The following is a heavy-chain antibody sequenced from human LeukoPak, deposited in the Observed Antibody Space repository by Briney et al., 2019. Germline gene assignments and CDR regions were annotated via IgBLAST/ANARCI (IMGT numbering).Heavy chain of an antibody. V-gene: IGHV4-39*01. CDR3: ARQRRYDYYMDV. Sequence: PSETLSLTCTVSGDSISSSNYYWGWIRQPPGKGPEWIGSIYYSGTTYHNPSLKGRVTISVDTSRNQFSLKVSSVTDADTAVYYCARQRRYDYYMDVWGKGTTVTVSS. D-gene: IGHD3-9*01. CDR1: GDSISSSNYY. CDR2: IYYSGTT. J-gene: IGHJ6*03.